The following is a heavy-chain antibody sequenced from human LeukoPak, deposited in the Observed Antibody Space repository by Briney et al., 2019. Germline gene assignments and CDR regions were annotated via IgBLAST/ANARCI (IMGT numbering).Heavy chain of an antibody. J-gene: IGHJ6*02. CDR2: ISYDGSNK. V-gene: IGHV3-30*04. CDR3: ARAYYDILTGYFRYYYYGMDV. Sequence: GGSLRLSCAASGFTFSSYAMHWVRQAPGKGLEWVAVISYDGSNKYYADSVKGRFTISRDNSKNTLYLQMNSLRAEDTAVYYCARAYYDILTGYFRYYYYGMDVWGQGTTVTVSS. D-gene: IGHD3-9*01. CDR1: GFTFSSYA.